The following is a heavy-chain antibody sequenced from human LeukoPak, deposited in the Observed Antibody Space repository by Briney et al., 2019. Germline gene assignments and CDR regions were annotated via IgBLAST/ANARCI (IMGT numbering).Heavy chain of an antibody. CDR3: ARDFTAAGKDY. CDR1: GFTFSSYS. V-gene: IGHV3-48*01. Sequence: GGSLRLSCAASGFTFSSYSMNWVRQAPGKGLEWVSYISSSSSTIYYADSVKGRFTISRDNAKNSLYLQMNSLRAEDTAVYYCARDFTAAGKDYWGQGTLVTVSS. D-gene: IGHD6-13*01. CDR2: ISSSSSTI. J-gene: IGHJ4*02.